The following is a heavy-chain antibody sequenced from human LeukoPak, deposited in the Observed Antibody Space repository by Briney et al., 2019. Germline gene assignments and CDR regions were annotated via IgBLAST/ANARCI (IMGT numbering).Heavy chain of an antibody. J-gene: IGHJ3*02. CDR2: IKSKTDGGTT. Sequence: GGSLRLSCAASGFTFSNAWMSWVRQAPGKGLEWVGRIKSKTDGGTTDYAAPVKGRFTISRDDSKNTQYLQMNSLKTEDTAVYYCTGDSSGYYYDAFDIWGQGTMVTVSS. D-gene: IGHD3-22*01. V-gene: IGHV3-15*01. CDR1: GFTFSNAW. CDR3: TGDSSGYYYDAFDI.